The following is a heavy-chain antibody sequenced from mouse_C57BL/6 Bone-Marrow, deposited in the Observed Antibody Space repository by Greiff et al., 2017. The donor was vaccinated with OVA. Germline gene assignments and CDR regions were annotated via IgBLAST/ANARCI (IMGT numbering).Heavy chain of an antibody. CDR1: GFTITDDY. Sequence: VQLQQSGAELVRPGASVKLSCTASGFTITDDYMHWVKQRPEQGLEWIGWIDPENGDTEYASKFQGKATITADTSSNTAYLQLSSLTSEDTAVYYCTTSGSSLSWFAYWGQGTLVTVSA. CDR3: TTSGSSLSWFAY. D-gene: IGHD1-1*01. V-gene: IGHV14-4*01. J-gene: IGHJ3*01. CDR2: IDPENGDT.